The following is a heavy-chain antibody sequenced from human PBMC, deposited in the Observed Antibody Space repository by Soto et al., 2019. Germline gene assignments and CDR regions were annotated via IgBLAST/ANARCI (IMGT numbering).Heavy chain of an antibody. V-gene: IGHV4-4*07. CDR2: IYATGTT. D-gene: IGHD1-1*01. CDR1: GASISCFY. Sequence: SETLSLSCTVSGASISCFYWSWIRKSAGKGLEWIGRIYATGTTDYNPSLKSRVMMSVDTSKKQFSLKLRSVTAADTAVYYCVRDGTKTLRDWFDPWGQGISVTVSS. J-gene: IGHJ5*02. CDR3: VRDGTKTLRDWFDP.